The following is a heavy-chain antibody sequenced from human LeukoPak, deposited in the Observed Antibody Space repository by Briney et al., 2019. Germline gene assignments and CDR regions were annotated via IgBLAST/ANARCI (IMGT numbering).Heavy chain of an antibody. V-gene: IGHV3-30*04. Sequence: GGSLRLSCAASGFTFSSYAMHWVRQAPGKGLEWVAVISYDGSNKYYADSVKGRFTISRDNSKNTLYLQMNSLRAEDTALYYCAKAKEGYFDYWGQGTLVTVSS. J-gene: IGHJ4*02. CDR3: AKAKEGYFDY. CDR2: ISYDGSNK. CDR1: GFTFSSYA.